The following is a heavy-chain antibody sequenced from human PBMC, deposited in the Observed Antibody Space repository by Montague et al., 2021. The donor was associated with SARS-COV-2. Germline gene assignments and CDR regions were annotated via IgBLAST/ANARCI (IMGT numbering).Heavy chain of an antibody. CDR3: AKDAGYSNSWDF. Sequence: SVKVSCKASGYTFRDYYMNWVRQAPGQGLEWMGQINPHSGETNYAQNFQGRVIMTRDTSINTAYMDLSRLRSDDTAVYYCAKDAGYSNSWDFWGQGTLVTVSS. J-gene: IGHJ4*02. CDR2: INPHSGET. CDR1: GYTFRDYY. D-gene: IGHD6-13*01. V-gene: IGHV1-2*06.